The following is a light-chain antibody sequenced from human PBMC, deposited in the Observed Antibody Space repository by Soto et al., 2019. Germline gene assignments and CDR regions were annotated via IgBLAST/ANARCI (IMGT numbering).Light chain of an antibody. V-gene: IGKV3-20*01. CDR3: QQYGSPSGIT. CDR2: GAS. J-gene: IGKJ5*01. CDR1: QSVSSSY. Sequence: EIVLTQSPGTLSLSPGERATLSCRASQSVSSSYLAWYQQKPGQAPRLLIYGASSRATGIPDRFSGSGSGTDFTLTISRLEPEDFAVYYCQQYGSPSGITFGQGTRLEIK.